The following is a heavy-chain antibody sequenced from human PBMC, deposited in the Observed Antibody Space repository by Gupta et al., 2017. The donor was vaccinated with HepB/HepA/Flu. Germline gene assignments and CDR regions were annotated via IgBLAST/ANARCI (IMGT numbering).Heavy chain of an antibody. V-gene: IGHV6-1*01. CDR1: DNSVSSNRPS. J-gene: IGHJ4*02. D-gene: IGHD6-13*01. CDR3: TRGGLYTSSKIDY. Sequence: QVQLQQSGPGLVKPLQTLSLTCVIPDNSVSSNRPSWHWLRRSPSRGLEWLGRTFYRSQWYNDYAVSVRNRIISSSDTSKKQFSLLLNSGTPEDTALYYCTRGGLYTSSKIDYWGQGTLVTVSS. CDR2: TFYRSQWYN.